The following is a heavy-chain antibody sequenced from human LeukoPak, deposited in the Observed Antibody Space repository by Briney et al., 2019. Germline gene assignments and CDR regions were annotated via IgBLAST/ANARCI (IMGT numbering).Heavy chain of an antibody. CDR2: IYTSGST. CDR3: ASEDRAAAGTLGLDY. J-gene: IGHJ4*02. V-gene: IGHV4-61*02. D-gene: IGHD6-13*01. CDR1: GGSISSGSYY. Sequence: SETLSLTCTVSGGSISSGSYYWSWIRQPAGKGLEWIGRIYTSGSTNYNPSLKSRVTISVDTSKNQFSLKLSSVTAADTAVYYCASEDRAAAGTLGLDYWGQGTLVTVSS.